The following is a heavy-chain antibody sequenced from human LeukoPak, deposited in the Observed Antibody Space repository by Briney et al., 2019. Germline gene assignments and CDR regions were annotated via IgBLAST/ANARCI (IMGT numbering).Heavy chain of an antibody. CDR3: ARGWGSTSSNYFDP. D-gene: IGHD2-2*01. J-gene: IGHJ5*02. Sequence: SQTLSLTCTVSGDSITSGNFYWSWIRQPAGKGLEWIGRIYGSGITNYSPSLRSRVTISIDTSKNQFSLNLKSVTAADTAMYYCARGWGSTSSNYFDPWGPGTQVTVSS. CDR1: GDSITSGNFY. V-gene: IGHV4-61*02. CDR2: IYGSGIT.